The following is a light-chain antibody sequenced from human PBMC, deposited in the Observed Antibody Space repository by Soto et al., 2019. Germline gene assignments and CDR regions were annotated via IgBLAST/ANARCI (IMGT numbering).Light chain of an antibody. J-gene: IGLJ1*01. V-gene: IGLV2-14*01. CDR2: GVS. Sequence: QSALTQPASVSGSPGQSITISCTGTSSDVGGYNYVSWYQQHPGKAPKLMIYGVSNRPSGVSNRFSGSKSGNTASLTISGLQAEDEADYYCSSYRSRSTLLYVFGTGTKLTVL. CDR1: SSDVGGYNY. CDR3: SSYRSRSTLLYV.